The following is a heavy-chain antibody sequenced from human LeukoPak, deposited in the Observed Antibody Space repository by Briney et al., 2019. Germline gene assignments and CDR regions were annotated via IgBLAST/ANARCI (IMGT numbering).Heavy chain of an antibody. V-gene: IGHV3-48*03. CDR2: ISGSGSTI. Sequence: GGSLRLSCAASGFTFSSYEMNWVRQAPGKGLEWVSYISGSGSTIYYADSVKGRFTISRDNAKNSLYLQMNSLRAEDTAVYYCARDPEGYRYWGQGTLVTVSS. CDR3: ARDPEGYRY. CDR1: GFTFSSYE. D-gene: IGHD5-18*01. J-gene: IGHJ4*02.